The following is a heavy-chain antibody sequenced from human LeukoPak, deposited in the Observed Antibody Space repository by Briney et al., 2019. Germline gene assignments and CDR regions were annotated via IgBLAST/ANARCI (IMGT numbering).Heavy chain of an antibody. J-gene: IGHJ4*02. V-gene: IGHV3-23*01. CDR1: GFTFSSYA. D-gene: IGHD3-10*01. Sequence: GGSLRLSCAASGFTFSSYAMSWLRQAPGKGLEWVSAISGSGGSTYYADSVKGRFTISRDNSKNTLYLQVNSLGAEDTAVYYCAKVGWGNHYGSGGYYDYWGQGTLVTVSS. CDR3: AKVGWGNHYGSGGYYDY. CDR2: ISGSGGST.